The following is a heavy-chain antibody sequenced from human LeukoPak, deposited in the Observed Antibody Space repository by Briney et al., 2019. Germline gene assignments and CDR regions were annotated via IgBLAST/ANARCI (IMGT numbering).Heavy chain of an antibody. Sequence: SETLSLTCTVSGGPISSYYWSWIRQPAGKGLEWIGRIYSSGDTNYNPSLKSRVTMSIDTSKKQFSLNLSSVTAADTAVYYCARLVRSSGWYPDSWGQGTLVTVSS. CDR2: IYSSGDT. J-gene: IGHJ4*02. D-gene: IGHD6-19*01. CDR3: ARLVRSSGWYPDS. CDR1: GGPISSYY. V-gene: IGHV4-4*07.